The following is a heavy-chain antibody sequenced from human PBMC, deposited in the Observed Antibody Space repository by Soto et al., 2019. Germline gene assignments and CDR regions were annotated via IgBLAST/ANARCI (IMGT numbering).Heavy chain of an antibody. V-gene: IGHV3-23*01. CDR3: ANALMTPHLLRFLEWSPGYYYGMDV. D-gene: IGHD3-3*01. Sequence: HPGGSLRLSCAASGFTFSSYAMSWVRQAPGKGLEWVSAISGSGGSTYYADSVKGRVTISRDNSKNTLYLQMNSLRAEDTAVYYCANALMTPHLLRFLEWSPGYYYGMDVWGQGTTVTVTS. CDR2: ISGSGGST. J-gene: IGHJ6*02. CDR1: GFTFSSYA.